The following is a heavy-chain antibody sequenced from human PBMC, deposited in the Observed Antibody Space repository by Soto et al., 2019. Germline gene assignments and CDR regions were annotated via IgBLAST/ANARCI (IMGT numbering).Heavy chain of an antibody. J-gene: IGHJ6*02. V-gene: IGHV1-18*01. D-gene: IGHD2-8*01. CDR1: GYTFTRYG. CDR2: ISGYNGDT. Sequence: ASVKVSCKASGYTFTRYGISWVRQAPGQGLEWMGWISGYNGDTTYAQKFQGRVSMTIDTSTGTAYMELRSLTSDDTAAYYCAKNGQPPYYYYGLDVWGHGTKVTV. CDR3: AKNGQPPYYYYGLDV.